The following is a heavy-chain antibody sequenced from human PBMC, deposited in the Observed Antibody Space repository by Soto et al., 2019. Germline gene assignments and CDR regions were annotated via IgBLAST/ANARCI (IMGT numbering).Heavy chain of an antibody. V-gene: IGHV4-39*01. D-gene: IGHD6-19*01. Sequence: SETLSLTCTVSGGSISSSSYYWGWIRQPPGKGLEWIGSIYYSGSTYYNPSLKSRVTISVDTSKNQFSLKLSSVTAADTAVYYCARLKEGVAGDYWGQGTLVTVSS. CDR1: GGSISSSSYY. CDR2: IYYSGST. J-gene: IGHJ4*02. CDR3: ARLKEGVAGDY.